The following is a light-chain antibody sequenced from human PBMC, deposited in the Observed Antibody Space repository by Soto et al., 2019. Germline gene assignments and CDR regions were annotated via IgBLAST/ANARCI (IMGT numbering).Light chain of an antibody. J-gene: IGKJ1*01. CDR1: QSINTW. CDR2: KAS. Sequence: DIQMTQSPSTLSASVGDRVTISCRASQSINTWLAWYQHRPGKAPKLLIYKASNLETGGPSRFSGSGSGTEFTLTISSLERDDFATYYCQQYNRYWTFGQGTKVE. V-gene: IGKV1-5*03. CDR3: QQYNRYWT.